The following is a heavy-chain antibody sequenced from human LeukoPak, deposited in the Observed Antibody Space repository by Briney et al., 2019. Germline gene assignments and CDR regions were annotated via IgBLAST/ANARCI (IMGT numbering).Heavy chain of an antibody. Sequence: PGGSLRLSCAASGLTFSSYGMSWVRQAPGKGLEWVSAISGSGGSTYYADSVKGRFTISRDNSKNTLYLQMNSLRAEDTAVYYCAKGSARYYDSSGYPRAIWGQGTMVTVSS. J-gene: IGHJ3*02. CDR3: AKGSARYYDSSGYPRAI. CDR1: GLTFSSYG. D-gene: IGHD3-22*01. V-gene: IGHV3-23*01. CDR2: ISGSGGST.